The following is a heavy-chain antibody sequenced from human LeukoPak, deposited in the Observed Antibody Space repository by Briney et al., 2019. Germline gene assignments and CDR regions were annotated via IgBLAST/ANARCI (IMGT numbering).Heavy chain of an antibody. J-gene: IGHJ4*02. CDR3: ARDNDLLRYFDWPLDY. CDR1: GFTFNNYA. Sequence: GGSLRLSCAASGFTFNNYAMSWVRQAPGKGLEWVSTITGSGDTTYYADSVKGRFTISRDNSKNTLYLQMNSLRAEDTAVYYCARDNDLLRYFDWPLDYWGQGTLVTVSS. CDR2: ITGSGDTT. V-gene: IGHV3-23*01. D-gene: IGHD3-9*01.